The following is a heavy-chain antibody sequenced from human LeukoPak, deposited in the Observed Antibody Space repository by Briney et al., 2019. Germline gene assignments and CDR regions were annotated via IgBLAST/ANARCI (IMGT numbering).Heavy chain of an antibody. V-gene: IGHV4-61*02. CDR2: IYTSGST. CDR1: GGSISSGSYY. CDR3: ARDLGGDYYYYMDV. Sequence: PSETLSLTCTVSGGSISSGSYYWSWIRQPAGKGLEWIGRIYTSGSTNHNPSLKSRVTISVDTSKNQFSLKLSSVTAADTAVYYCARDLGGDYYYYMDVWGKGTTVTVSS. J-gene: IGHJ6*03.